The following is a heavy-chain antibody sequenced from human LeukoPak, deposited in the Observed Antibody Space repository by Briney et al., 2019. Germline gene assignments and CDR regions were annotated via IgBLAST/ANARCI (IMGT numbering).Heavy chain of an antibody. Sequence: GGSLRLSCAASGFTFSSYSMNWVRQAPGKWLEWVSSISSSSSYIYYADSVKGRFTISRDNAKNSLCLQMNSLRAEDTAVYYCARGEAGAFDIWGQGTMVTVSS. CDR2: ISSSSSYI. CDR1: GFTFSSYS. CDR3: ARGEAGAFDI. J-gene: IGHJ3*02. V-gene: IGHV3-21*01.